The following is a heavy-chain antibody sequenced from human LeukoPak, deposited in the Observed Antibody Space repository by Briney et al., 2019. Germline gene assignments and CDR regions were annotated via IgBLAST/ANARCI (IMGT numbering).Heavy chain of an antibody. CDR3: ARAFEYSSSSDHWFDP. D-gene: IGHD6-6*01. J-gene: IGHJ5*02. CDR2: IIPIFGTA. Sequence: ASVKVSCKASGGTFSSYAISWVRQAPGQGLEWMGGIIPIFGTANYAQKFQGRVTITADKSTSTAYMELSSLRSEDTAVYYCARAFEYSSSSDHWFDPWGQGTLVTVSS. V-gene: IGHV1-69*06. CDR1: GGTFSSYA.